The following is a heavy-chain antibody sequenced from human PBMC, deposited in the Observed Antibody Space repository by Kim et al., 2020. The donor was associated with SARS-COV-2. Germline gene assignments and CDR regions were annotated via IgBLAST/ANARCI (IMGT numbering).Heavy chain of an antibody. CDR3: ARGRGGD. CDR2: IKQDGREK. Sequence: GGSLRLSCTASGFTFSSHWMSWVRRAPGEGLEWVANIKQDGREKNYVDSVKGRFTISRDNAKNSLYLQMNSLRAEDTAVYYCARGRGGDWGQGTLVTASS. V-gene: IGHV3-7*03. J-gene: IGHJ4*02. CDR1: GFTFSSHW.